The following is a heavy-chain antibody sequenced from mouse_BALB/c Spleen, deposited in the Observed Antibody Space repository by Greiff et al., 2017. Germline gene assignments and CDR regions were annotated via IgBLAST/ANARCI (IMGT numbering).Heavy chain of an antibody. D-gene: IGHD2-4*01. Sequence: EVKLVESGPGLVKPSQSLSLTCTVTGYSITIDYAWNWIRQFPGNKLEWMGYISYSGSTSYNPSLKSRISITRDTSKNQFFLQLNSVTTEDTATYYCARSDYDYDGYFDYWGQGTTLTVSS. CDR2: ISYSGST. CDR3: ARSDYDYDGYFDY. CDR1: GYSITIDYA. V-gene: IGHV3-2*02. J-gene: IGHJ2*01.